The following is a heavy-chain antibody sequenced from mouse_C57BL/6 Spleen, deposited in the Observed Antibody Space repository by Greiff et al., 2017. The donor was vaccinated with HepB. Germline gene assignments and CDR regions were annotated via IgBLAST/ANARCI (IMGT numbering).Heavy chain of an antibody. V-gene: IGHV1-15*01. D-gene: IGHD1-1*01. CDR3: TRGYYYGSSWFDY. CDR2: IDPETGGT. J-gene: IGHJ2*01. CDR1: GYTFTDYE. Sequence: VQRVESGAELVRPGASVTLSCKASGYTFTDYEMHWVKQTPVHGLEWIGAIDPETGGTAYNQKFKGKAILTADKSSSTAYMELRSLTSEDSAVYYCTRGYYYGSSWFDYWGQGTTLTVSS.